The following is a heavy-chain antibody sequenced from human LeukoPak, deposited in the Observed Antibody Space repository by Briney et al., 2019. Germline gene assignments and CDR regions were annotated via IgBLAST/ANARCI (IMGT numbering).Heavy chain of an antibody. CDR1: GGSISSSNW. D-gene: IGHD4-23*01. J-gene: IGHJ5*02. Sequence: SGTLSLTCAVSGGSISSSNWWSWVRQPPGKGLEWIGYIYYSGSTYYNPSLKSRVTISVDTSKNQFSLKLSSVTAADTAVYYCARGSVEDWFDPWGQGTLVTVSS. CDR2: IYYSGST. V-gene: IGHV4-4*02. CDR3: ARGSVEDWFDP.